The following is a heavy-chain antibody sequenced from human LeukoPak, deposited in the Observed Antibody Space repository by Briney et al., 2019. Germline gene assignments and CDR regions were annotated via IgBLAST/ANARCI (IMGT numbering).Heavy chain of an antibody. CDR1: GFTFSSYW. D-gene: IGHD3-10*01. CDR2: IKQDGSEK. V-gene: IGHV3-7*01. Sequence: AGSLRLSCAASGFTFSSYWMSWVRQAPGKGLEWVANIKQDGSEKYYVDSVKGRFTISRDNAKNSLYLQMNSLRAEDTAVYYCASNTMVRGVPIDYWGQGTLVTVSS. CDR3: ASNTMVRGVPIDY. J-gene: IGHJ4*02.